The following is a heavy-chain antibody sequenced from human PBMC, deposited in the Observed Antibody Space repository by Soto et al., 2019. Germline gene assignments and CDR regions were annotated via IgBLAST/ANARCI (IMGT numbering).Heavy chain of an antibody. V-gene: IGHV5-51*01. D-gene: IGHD6-13*01. J-gene: IGHJ4*02. CDR3: VRSALYSSNCFVDF. CDR2: IYVGDSDT. CDR1: GYSFASYW. Sequence: GESLKISCKGSGYSFASYWIGWVRQMPGKGLEWMGIIYVGDSDTRYSPSFQGQVTISADKSISTAYLQWTSLKASDTAMYYCVRSALYSSNCFVDFRGQGTLVTVSS.